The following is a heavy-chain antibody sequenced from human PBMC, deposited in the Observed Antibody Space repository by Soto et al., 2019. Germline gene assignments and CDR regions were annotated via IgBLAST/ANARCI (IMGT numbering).Heavy chain of an antibody. CDR1: GFTFSSYD. Sequence: EVQLVESGGGLVQPGGSLRLSCAASGFTFSSYDMHWVRQATGKGLEWVSAIGTAGDPYYPGSVKGRFTISRDNSKNTLFLQMNSLRVEDTAVYYCAKDRGSADYGGSDFDYWGQGTLVTVSS. CDR2: IGTAGDP. CDR3: AKDRGSADYGGSDFDY. V-gene: IGHV3-13*05. J-gene: IGHJ4*02. D-gene: IGHD4-17*01.